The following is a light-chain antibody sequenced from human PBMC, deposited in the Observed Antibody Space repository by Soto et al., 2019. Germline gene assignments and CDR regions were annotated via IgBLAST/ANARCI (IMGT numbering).Light chain of an antibody. CDR1: SSNIGSNY. CDR3: LSYDSSLSGSRV. V-gene: IGLV1-47*01. J-gene: IGLJ2*01. CDR2: RNN. Sequence: QPVLTQPPSASGTPGQRVTISCSGSSSNIGSNYVYWYQQLPGTAPKLLIYRNNQRPSGVPDRFSGSKSGTSASLAITGLQAEDEADYYCLSYDSSLSGSRVFGGGTKLTVL.